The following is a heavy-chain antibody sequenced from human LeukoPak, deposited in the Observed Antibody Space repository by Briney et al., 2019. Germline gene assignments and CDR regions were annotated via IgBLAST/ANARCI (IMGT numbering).Heavy chain of an antibody. V-gene: IGHV3-66*02. J-gene: IGHJ4*02. D-gene: IGHD3-10*01. CDR2: IYSGGST. Sequence: GGSLRLSCAASGFTVSSNYMSWVRQAPGKGLEWVSVIYSGGSTYYADSVKGRFTISRDNSKNTLYLQMNSLRAEDTAVYYCARESSGGSGSYLDYWGQGTLVTDSS. CDR1: GFTVSSNY. CDR3: ARESSGGSGSYLDY.